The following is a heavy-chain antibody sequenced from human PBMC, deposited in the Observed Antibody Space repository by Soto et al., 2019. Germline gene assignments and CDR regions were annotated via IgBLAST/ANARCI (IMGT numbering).Heavy chain of an antibody. V-gene: IGHV3-23*01. D-gene: IGHD3-3*01. CDR2: ISGSGGST. CDR1: GFTFSSYA. J-gene: IGHJ3*02. Sequence: EVQLLESGGGLVQPGGSLRLSCAASGFTFSSYAMSWVRQAPGKGLEWVSAISGSGGSTYYADSVKGRFTISRDNSKNTLYLQMNSLRAEDTAVYYCAKDRPPTMTIFGVGDAFDIWGQGTMVTVSS. CDR3: AKDRPPTMTIFGVGDAFDI.